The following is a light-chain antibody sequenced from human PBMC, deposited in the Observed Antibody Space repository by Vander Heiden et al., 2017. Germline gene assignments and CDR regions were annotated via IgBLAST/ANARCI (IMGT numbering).Light chain of an antibody. CDR1: SSDVGGYKY. CDR3: CLNVDTYTYT. Sequence: QSALTQPRSVSGSPGQSVTISCTGTSSDVGGYKYGSWYQQHPGKAPQLMIFDVDKRPSGVPDRFSGSKSGNTASLTISELQAEDEADYYCCLNVDTYTYTFGGGTKLTVL. J-gene: IGLJ2*01. CDR2: DVD. V-gene: IGLV2-11*01.